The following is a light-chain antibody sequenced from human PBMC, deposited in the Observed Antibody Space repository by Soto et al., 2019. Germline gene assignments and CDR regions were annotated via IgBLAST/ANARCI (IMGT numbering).Light chain of an antibody. CDR3: QQRSNWPST. Sequence: EIVLTQSPVTLSLSPGERATLSCRASQSVSTYLAWYQQKPGRAPRLLIYDASSRATGIPARFSGSGSGTDFTLXISXXXXXDFAVYYCQQRSNWPSTFGGGTKVEIK. J-gene: IGKJ4*01. CDR2: DAS. CDR1: QSVSTY. V-gene: IGKV3-11*01.